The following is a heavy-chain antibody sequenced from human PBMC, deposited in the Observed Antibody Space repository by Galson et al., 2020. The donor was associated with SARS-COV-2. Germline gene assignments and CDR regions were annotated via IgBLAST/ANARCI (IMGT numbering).Heavy chain of an antibody. J-gene: IGHJ6*02. Sequence: SQTLSLTCTVSGGSISSGSFYWGWIRQPPGKGLEWIASIYYSGTTYSKPSLKSRVTMSIDTSKNQFSLRLSSVTAADTAVYYCARDSGDAYYYDRSHYGLDVWGQGTTVTVSS. CDR1: GGSISSGSFY. D-gene: IGHD3-22*01. CDR3: ARDSGDAYYYDRSHYGLDV. CDR2: IYYSGTT. V-gene: IGHV4-39*07.